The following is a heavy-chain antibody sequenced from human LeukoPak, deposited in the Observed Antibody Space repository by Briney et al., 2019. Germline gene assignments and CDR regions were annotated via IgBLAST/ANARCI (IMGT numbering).Heavy chain of an antibody. CDR2: LSSSGSAF. J-gene: IGHJ6*04. CDR3: ARGRRARSYYGSGSRMDV. V-gene: IGHV3-48*03. Sequence: GGSLRLSCEDSGFTFRSYEMNWVRQAPGKGLEWIAYLSSSGSAFSYADSVKGRFTIARDNAKNSVYLEMNSLRADDTAVYYCARGRRARSYYGSGSRMDVWGKGTTVTVSS. CDR1: GFTFRSYE. D-gene: IGHD3-10*01.